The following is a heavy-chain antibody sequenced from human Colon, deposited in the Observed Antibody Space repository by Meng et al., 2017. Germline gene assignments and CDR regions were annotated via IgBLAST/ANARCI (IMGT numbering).Heavy chain of an antibody. V-gene: IGHV4-31*01. Sequence: QVQLQGSGPGLVKPSQTLSLTCTVSGGSISNGFFFWSWIRQHPLKGLEWIGSVSHTGSTSYNPSIQSLVTISRDTPKNQFSLNLTSVTAADTAVYFCARGSGTLRHFDYWGQGTLVTVSS. D-gene: IGHD1-26*01. CDR1: GGSISNGFFF. CDR2: VSHTGST. J-gene: IGHJ4*02. CDR3: ARGSGTLRHFDY.